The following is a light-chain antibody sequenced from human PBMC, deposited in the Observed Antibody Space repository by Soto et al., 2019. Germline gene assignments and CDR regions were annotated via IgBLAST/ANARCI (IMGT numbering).Light chain of an antibody. CDR2: LEGSGSY. CDR3: ETWDSNTRV. J-gene: IGLJ3*02. Sequence: QSVLTQSPSASASLGSSGKLTCTLSSGHSSYIIAWHQQQPGKAPRYLMKLEGSGSYNKGSGVPDRFSGSSSGADRYLTISNLQFEDEADYYCETWDSNTRVFGGGTKVTVL. CDR1: SGHSSYI. V-gene: IGLV4-60*02.